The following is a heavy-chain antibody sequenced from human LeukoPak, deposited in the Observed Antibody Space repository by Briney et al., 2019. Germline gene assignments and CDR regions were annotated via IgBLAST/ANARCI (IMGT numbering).Heavy chain of an antibody. Sequence: SGTLSLTCTVSGGSISSSSYYWGWIRQPPGKGLEWIGSIYYSGSTYYNPSLKSRVTISVDTSKNQFSLKLSSVTAADTAVYYCARPPLSGSYYPQYYFDYWGQGTLLTVSS. V-gene: IGHV4-39*01. D-gene: IGHD1-26*01. CDR2: IYYSGST. CDR3: ARPPLSGSYYPQYYFDY. J-gene: IGHJ4*02. CDR1: GGSISSSSYY.